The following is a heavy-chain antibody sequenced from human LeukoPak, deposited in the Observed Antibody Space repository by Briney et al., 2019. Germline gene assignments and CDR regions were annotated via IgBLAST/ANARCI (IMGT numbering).Heavy chain of an antibody. J-gene: IGHJ4*02. Sequence: SETLSLTCTVSSGSISSYYWSWIRQPPGKGLEWIGYIYYSGSTNYNPSLKSRVTISVDTSKNQFSLKLSSVTAADTAVYYCARASDYTAMVYDYWGQGTLVTVSS. CDR1: SGSISSYY. V-gene: IGHV4-59*01. D-gene: IGHD5-18*01. CDR3: ARASDYTAMVYDY. CDR2: IYYSGST.